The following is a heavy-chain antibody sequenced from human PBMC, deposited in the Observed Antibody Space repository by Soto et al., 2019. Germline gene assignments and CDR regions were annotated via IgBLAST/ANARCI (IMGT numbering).Heavy chain of an antibody. CDR3: ASSYPYDYAWGSSFDY. Sequence: SETLSLTCTVSGGSISSYYWSWIRQPAGKGLEWIGRIYTSGSTNYNPSLKSRVTMSVDTSKNQFSLKLSSVTAADTAVYYCASSYPYDYAWGSSFDYWGQGTLVTVSS. CDR2: IYTSGST. CDR1: GGSISSYY. J-gene: IGHJ4*02. D-gene: IGHD3-16*01. V-gene: IGHV4-4*07.